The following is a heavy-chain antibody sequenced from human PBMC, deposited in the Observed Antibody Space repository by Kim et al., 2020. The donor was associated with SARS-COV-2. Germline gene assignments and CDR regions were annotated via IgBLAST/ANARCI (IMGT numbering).Heavy chain of an antibody. CDR1: GGSISSYY. CDR3: ARGYEMATIAPFDY. Sequence: SETLSLTCTVSGGSISSYYWSWIRQPPGKGLEWIGYIYYSGSTNYNPSLKSRVTISVDTSKNQFSLKLSSVTAADTAVYYCARGYEMATIAPFDYWGQGT. J-gene: IGHJ4*02. CDR2: IYYSGST. V-gene: IGHV4-59*13. D-gene: IGHD5-12*01.